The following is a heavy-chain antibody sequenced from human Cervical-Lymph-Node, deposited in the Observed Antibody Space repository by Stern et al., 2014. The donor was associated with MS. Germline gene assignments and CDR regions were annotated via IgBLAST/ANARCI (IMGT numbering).Heavy chain of an antibody. V-gene: IGHV3-53*01. CDR1: GFTVSRDY. Sequence: EVQLLESGGGVIQPGGSLRLSCKASGFTVSRDYMTWVRQAPGQGLEWVSLITNVGSAFYTDSVKGRFTISRDDSKNTVYLHMTSLRAEDTAMYYCARDTSSPERSDWWGQGTLVTVSS. CDR2: ITNVGSA. D-gene: IGHD1-1*01. J-gene: IGHJ4*02. CDR3: ARDTSSPERSDW.